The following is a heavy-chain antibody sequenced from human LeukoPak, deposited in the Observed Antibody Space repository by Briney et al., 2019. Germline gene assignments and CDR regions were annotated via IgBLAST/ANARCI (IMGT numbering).Heavy chain of an antibody. D-gene: IGHD2-21*02. CDR1: GFTFSSYA. V-gene: IGHV3-48*04. J-gene: IGHJ6*01. CDR3: ARDLKKVVTHYYYGMDV. CDR2: ISSSGSNI. Sequence: GGSLRLSCAASGFTFSSYAMNWVRQAPGKGLEWVSYISSSGSNIYYADSVEGRFTISRDNAKNSLYLQMNSLRAEDTAVYYCARDLKKVVTHYYYGMDVWGQGTTVTVSS.